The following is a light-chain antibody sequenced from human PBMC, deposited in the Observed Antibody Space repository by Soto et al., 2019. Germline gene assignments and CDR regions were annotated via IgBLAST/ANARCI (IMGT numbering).Light chain of an antibody. J-gene: IGKJ5*01. CDR2: AAS. Sequence: DIQMTQSPSSLSASVGDRVTITCRASQSITANLAWYQQKPGKAPNLLIYAASSLQSGVPSRFSGSGFGTEFTLTISSLQPEDFATYYCQQFATYPITFGQGTRLEIK. CDR1: QSITAN. V-gene: IGKV1-9*01. CDR3: QQFATYPIT.